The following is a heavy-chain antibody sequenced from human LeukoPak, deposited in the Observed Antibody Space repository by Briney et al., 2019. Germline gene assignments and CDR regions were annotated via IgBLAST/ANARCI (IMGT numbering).Heavy chain of an antibody. D-gene: IGHD4-23*01. CDR3: AREVRTTVVTLYYFDY. Sequence: GGSLRLSCAASGFTFSSYSMNWVRQAPGKGLEWVSSISSSSSYIYYADSVKGRFTISRDNAKNSLYLQMNSLRAEDTAVYYCAREVRTTVVTLYYFDYWGQGTLVTVSS. CDR1: GFTFSSYS. CDR2: ISSSSSYI. V-gene: IGHV3-21*01. J-gene: IGHJ4*02.